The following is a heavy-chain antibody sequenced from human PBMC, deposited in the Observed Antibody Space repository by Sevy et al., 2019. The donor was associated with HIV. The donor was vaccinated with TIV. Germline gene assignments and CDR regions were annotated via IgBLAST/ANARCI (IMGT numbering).Heavy chain of an antibody. CDR3: AREQWLSGNGVDP. V-gene: IGHV6-1*01. CDR2: TYYRSKWFY. CDR1: GDTVSNNSGA. J-gene: IGHJ5*02. Sequence: LLMQSQTLSLTCAISGDTVSNNSGAWNWIRQSPSRGLEWLGRTYYRSKWFYDYAVSVKSRIAINPDTTKNQISLQLKSVTPEDTAVYYCAREQWLSGNGVDPWGQGTLVTVSS. D-gene: IGHD6-19*01.